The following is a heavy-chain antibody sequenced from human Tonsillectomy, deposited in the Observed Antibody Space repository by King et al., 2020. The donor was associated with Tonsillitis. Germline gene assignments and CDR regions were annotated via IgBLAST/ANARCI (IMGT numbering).Heavy chain of an antibody. CDR2: IKQDGGEK. D-gene: IGHD5-12*01. Sequence: VQLVESGGGLVQPGGSLRLSCAASGFTFSSYWMTWVRQAPGKGLEWVANIKQDGGEKHYVDSVKGRFTISRDNAKNSLYLQMNSLRAEDTAVYYCARVHRGYSGYDPAFDYWGQGTLVTVSS. CDR1: GFTFSSYW. CDR3: ARVHRGYSGYDPAFDY. V-gene: IGHV3-7*01. J-gene: IGHJ4*02.